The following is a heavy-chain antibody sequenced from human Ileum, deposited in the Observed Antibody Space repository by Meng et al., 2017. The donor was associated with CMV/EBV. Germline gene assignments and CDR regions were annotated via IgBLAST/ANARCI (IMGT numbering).Heavy chain of an antibody. CDR3: ARDLVVPTAWGHYGMDV. CDR1: GFTFSSYA. V-gene: IGHV3-30*04. Sequence: GGPLRLSCAASGFTFSSYAMHWVRQAPGKGLEWVAVISYDGRNKYYADSVKGRFTITRDNSKNTLYLQMKSLRAEDAAMYYCARDLVVPTAWGHYGMDVWGQGTTVTVSS. D-gene: IGHD2-2*01. CDR2: ISYDGRNK. J-gene: IGHJ6*02.